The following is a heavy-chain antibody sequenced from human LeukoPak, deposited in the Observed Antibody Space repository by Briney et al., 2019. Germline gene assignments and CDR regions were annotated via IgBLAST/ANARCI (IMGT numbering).Heavy chain of an antibody. V-gene: IGHV3-23*01. CDR1: GLTVSSNY. CDR3: AKDRRIVATSYSGY. J-gene: IGHJ4*02. D-gene: IGHD5-12*01. Sequence: GGSLRLSCAASGLTVSSNYMSWVRQAPGKGLEWVSAISGSGGSTYYADSVKGRFTISRDNSKNTLYLQMNSLRAEDTAVYYCAKDRRIVATSYSGYWGQGTLVTVSS. CDR2: ISGSGGST.